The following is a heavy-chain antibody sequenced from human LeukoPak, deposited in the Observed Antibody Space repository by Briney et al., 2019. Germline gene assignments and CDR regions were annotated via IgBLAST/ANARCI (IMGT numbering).Heavy chain of an antibody. V-gene: IGHV3-30-3*01. J-gene: IGHJ4*02. CDR3: ARDPYSSGWYFDY. CDR2: ISYDGSNK. Sequence: XPXXXXXXXAVISYDGSNKYYADSVKGRFTISRDNSKNTLYLQMNSLRAEDTAVYYCARDPYSSGWYFDYWGQGTLVTVSS. D-gene: IGHD6-19*01.